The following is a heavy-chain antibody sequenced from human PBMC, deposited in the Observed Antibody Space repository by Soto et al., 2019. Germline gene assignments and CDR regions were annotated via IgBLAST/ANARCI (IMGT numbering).Heavy chain of an antibody. D-gene: IGHD3-22*01. CDR2: VYSSGSS. Sequence: PENLRFTYAVPGGSIRSYYWRGIRQPAGQELEWIGHVYSSGSSNYNPSLRSRVTISVDASKNQFSLRLSYLTASDTAVYYGARGGDSSRHTYPSDGWGEGTMASVS. V-gene: IGHV4-59*10. CDR1: GGSIRSYY. J-gene: IGHJ1*01. CDR3: ARGGDSSRHTYPSDG.